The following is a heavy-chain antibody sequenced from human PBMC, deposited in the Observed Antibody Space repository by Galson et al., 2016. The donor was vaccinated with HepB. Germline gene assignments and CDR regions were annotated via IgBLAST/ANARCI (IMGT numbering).Heavy chain of an antibody. CDR1: GGSISSGGFH. CDR3: ARGEFCRGGNCYSDAYFDY. V-gene: IGHV4-31*03. CDR2: IYYSGNT. J-gene: IGHJ4*02. Sequence: LSLTCSVSGGSISSGGFHWSWIRQHPGKGLEWIGYIYYSGNTYYKSSLRGRLTMSVDTSKNQFSLKLSSVTAADTAVYYCARGEFCRGGNCYSDAYFDYWGQGALVTVSS. D-gene: IGHD2-15*01.